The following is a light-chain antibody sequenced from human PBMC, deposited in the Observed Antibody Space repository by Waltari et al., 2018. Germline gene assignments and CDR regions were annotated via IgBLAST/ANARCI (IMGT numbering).Light chain of an antibody. J-gene: IGKJ1*01. CDR2: DAS. CDR3: QKYATLPAT. V-gene: IGKV3-20*01. Sequence: EIVLTQSPGTLSLSPGERATLSCRASQSVSRTLAWYQQKPGQAPRRLIYDASTWATGIPDRFSGSGSGTDFSLTISRVEPEDFAVYYCQKYATLPATFGQGTKVQIK. CDR1: QSVSRT.